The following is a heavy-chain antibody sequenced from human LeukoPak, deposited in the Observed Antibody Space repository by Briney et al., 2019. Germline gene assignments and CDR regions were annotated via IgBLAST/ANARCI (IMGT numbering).Heavy chain of an antibody. Sequence: SETLSLTCTVSGGSISSSSYYWGWIRQPPGKGLEWIGEINHSGSTNYNPSLKSRVTISVDTSKNQFSLKLSSVTAADTAVYYCAFIAAAGNYWGQGTLVTVSS. CDR1: GGSISSSSYY. D-gene: IGHD6-13*01. V-gene: IGHV4-39*07. J-gene: IGHJ4*02. CDR3: AFIAAAGNY. CDR2: INHSGST.